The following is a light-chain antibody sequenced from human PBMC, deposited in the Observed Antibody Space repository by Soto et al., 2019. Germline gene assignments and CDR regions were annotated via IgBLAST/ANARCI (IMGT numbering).Light chain of an antibody. CDR2: DVD. J-gene: IGLJ1*01. CDR3: SSYAGSNTYV. Sequence: QSALTQPASVSGSPGQSITTSCTGTSSDVGGYNYVSWYQHHPGKAPKLMVYDVDKRPSGVPDRFSGSKSGYTASLTVSGLQAEDEADYFCSSYAGSNTYVFGAGTKVTVL. CDR1: SSDVGGYNY. V-gene: IGLV2-8*01.